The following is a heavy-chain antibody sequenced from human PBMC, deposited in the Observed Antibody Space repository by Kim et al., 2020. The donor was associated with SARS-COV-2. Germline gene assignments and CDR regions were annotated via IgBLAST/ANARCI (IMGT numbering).Heavy chain of an antibody. CDR3: ARNYGSGYYY. CDR1: GYTFTNYY. D-gene: IGHD3-16*01. CDR2: VNPSGGST. Sequence: ASVKVSCKTSGYTFTNYYIHWLRQAPGQGFEWMAIVNPSGGSTSYAQKFQDRIIVTRDMSTTTVYMDLSSLTFEDTAVYDWARNYGSGYYY. V-gene: IGHV1-46*01. J-gene: IGHJ6*01.